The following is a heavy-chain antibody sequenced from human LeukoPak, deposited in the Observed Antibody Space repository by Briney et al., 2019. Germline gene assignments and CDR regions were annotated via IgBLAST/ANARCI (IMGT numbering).Heavy chain of an antibody. Sequence: GGSLTLSCAASGFTFSGSAMHWVRQASGKGLEWVGRIRSKVNSYATAYAASVKGRFTISRDDSKNTAYLQMNSLKTEDTAVYYCTSYYDPQDYYYYNMDVWGQGTTVTVSS. CDR2: IRSKVNSYAT. CDR3: TSYYDPQDYYYYNMDV. J-gene: IGHJ6*02. V-gene: IGHV3-73*01. CDR1: GFTFSGSA. D-gene: IGHD3-22*01.